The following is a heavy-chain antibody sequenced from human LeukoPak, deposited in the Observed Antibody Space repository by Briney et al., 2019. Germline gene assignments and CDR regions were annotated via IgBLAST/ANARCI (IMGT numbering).Heavy chain of an antibody. Sequence: PGGSLRLSCAASGFTFSDYWMSWVRQAPGKGLEWVAVISYDGSNKYYADSVKGRFTISRANSKNTPYLQMNSLRAEDTAVYCAKDRIKDTGFYYGMDVWGQGTTVTVSS. CDR2: ISYDGSNK. J-gene: IGHJ6*02. D-gene: IGHD2-15*01. V-gene: IGHV3-30*18. CDR1: GFTFSDYW. CDR3: AKDRIKDTGFYYGMDV.